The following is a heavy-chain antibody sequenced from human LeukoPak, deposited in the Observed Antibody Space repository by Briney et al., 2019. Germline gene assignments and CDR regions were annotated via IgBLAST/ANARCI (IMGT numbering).Heavy chain of an antibody. Sequence: PGGSLRLSCAASGFTFSSYSMNWVRQAPGKGLEWVSYISSSSSTIYYADSMKGRFTISRDNAKNSLYLQMNSLRAEDTAVYYCARGAVAGTDYWGQGTLVTVSS. J-gene: IGHJ4*02. CDR3: ARGAVAGTDY. CDR2: ISSSSSTI. D-gene: IGHD6-19*01. V-gene: IGHV3-48*01. CDR1: GFTFSSYS.